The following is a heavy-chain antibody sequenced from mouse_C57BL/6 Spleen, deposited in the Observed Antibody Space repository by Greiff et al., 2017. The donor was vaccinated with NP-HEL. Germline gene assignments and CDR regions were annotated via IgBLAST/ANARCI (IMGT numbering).Heavy chain of an antibody. Sequence: EVQLVESGGGLVKPGGSLKLSCAASGFTFSDYGMHWVRQAPEKGLEWVAYISSGSSTIYYADTVKGRFTISRDNAKNTLFLQMTSLRSEDTAMYYCARNYGSGDWYFDVWGTGTTVTVSS. CDR1: GFTFSDYG. D-gene: IGHD1-1*01. CDR3: ARNYGSGDWYFDV. V-gene: IGHV5-17*01. CDR2: ISSGSSTI. J-gene: IGHJ1*03.